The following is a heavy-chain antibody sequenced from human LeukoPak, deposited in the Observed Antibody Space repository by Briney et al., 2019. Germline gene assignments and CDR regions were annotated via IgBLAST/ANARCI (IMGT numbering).Heavy chain of an antibody. V-gene: IGHV3-73*01. CDR2: VRSKANSYAT. J-gene: IGHJ6*03. D-gene: IGHD3-22*01. Sequence: GGSLRLSCAASGFTFSGSLIHWVRQASGKGLEWVGLVRSKANSYATSYSESVKGRFTISRDDSKNTAYLQMNSLNTEDTAIYYCTSRDNYDSSYYMDVWGKGTAVTASS. CDR1: GFTFSGSL. CDR3: TSRDNYDSSYYMDV.